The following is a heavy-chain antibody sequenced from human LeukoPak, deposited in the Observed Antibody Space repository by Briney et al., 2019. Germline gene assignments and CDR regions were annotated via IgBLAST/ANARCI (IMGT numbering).Heavy chain of an antibody. D-gene: IGHD6-13*01. V-gene: IGHV3-23*01. CDR1: GFTFSTYA. CDR3: AKDLSTAAGTGH. Sequence: GGSLRLSCAASGFTFSTYAMSWVRQAPGKGLEWVSTISGSGGSTYYADSVKGRFTISRDNSKNTLYLQVNSLRAEDTAVYYCAKDLSTAAGTGHWGQGTLVTVA. CDR2: ISGSGGST. J-gene: IGHJ4*02.